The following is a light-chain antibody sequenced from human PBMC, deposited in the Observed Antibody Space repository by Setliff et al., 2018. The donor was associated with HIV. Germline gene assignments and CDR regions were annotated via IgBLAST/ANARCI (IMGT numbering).Light chain of an antibody. CDR3: SSYSINNLYV. J-gene: IGLJ1*01. CDR2: NVD. CDR1: SSDIGSSNF. V-gene: IGLV2-14*03. Sequence: QSALTQPASVSGSPGQSITISCTGTSSDIGSSNFVSWYQQHPGKAPKAMIYNVDKRPSGVSNRFSGSKSGNTASLTISGLQTEDEADYYCSSYSINNLYVFATGTKVTVL.